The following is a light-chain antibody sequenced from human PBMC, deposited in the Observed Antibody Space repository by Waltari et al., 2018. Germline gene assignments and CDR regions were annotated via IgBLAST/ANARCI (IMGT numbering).Light chain of an antibody. CDR2: EVS. J-gene: IGLJ1*01. Sequence: QSALTQPPSASGAPGQSLTIPCTGTSSDVGGYNYVPWYQQHPGKVPKLMIYEVSKRPSGVPDRFSGSKSGNAASLTVSGLQAEDEADYYCASYAGSRYVFGTGTKVTVL. CDR3: ASYAGSRYV. CDR1: SSDVGGYNY. V-gene: IGLV2-8*01.